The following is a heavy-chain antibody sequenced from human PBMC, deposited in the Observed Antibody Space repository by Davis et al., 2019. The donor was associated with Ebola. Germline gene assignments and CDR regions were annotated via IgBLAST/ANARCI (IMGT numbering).Heavy chain of an antibody. Sequence: SETLSLTCTVSGGSISNYYWSWIRQPPGKGLEWIGYIYYTGSTKYNPSLKSRVTISVDTSKNQFSLKLSSVTAADTAVYYRASVNRGFDPWGQGTLVTVSS. D-gene: IGHD3-10*01. CDR2: IYYTGST. J-gene: IGHJ5*02. CDR3: ASVNRGFDP. V-gene: IGHV4-59*01. CDR1: GGSISNYY.